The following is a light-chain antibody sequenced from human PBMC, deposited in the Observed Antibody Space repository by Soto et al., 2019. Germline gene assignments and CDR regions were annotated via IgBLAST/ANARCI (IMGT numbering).Light chain of an antibody. CDR1: QSVSSSY. CDR3: QQRSNWPLT. CDR2: GAS. V-gene: IGKV3D-20*02. Sequence: EIVLTQSPGTLSLSPGARAPLSCRASQSVSSSYLAWYQQKPGQPPRLLIYGASSRATGIPDRFSGSGSGTDFTLTISSLEPEDFAVYYCQQRSNWPLTFGGGTKVDIK. J-gene: IGKJ4*01.